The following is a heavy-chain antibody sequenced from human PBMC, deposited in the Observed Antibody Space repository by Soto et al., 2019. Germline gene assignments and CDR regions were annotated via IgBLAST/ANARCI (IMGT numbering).Heavy chain of an antibody. CDR2: IYYSGST. D-gene: IGHD6-13*01. CDR3: ASRHSSPYFDY. J-gene: IGHJ4*02. V-gene: IGHV4-30-4*01. Sequence: QVQLQESGPGLVKPSQTLSLTCTVSGGSISSGDYYWSWIRQPPGKGLEWIGSIYYSGSTYYNPSLKSRVTISGDTSKNQFPLKLTSVTAADTAVYYCASRHSSPYFDYWGQGTLVTVSS. CDR1: GGSISSGDYY.